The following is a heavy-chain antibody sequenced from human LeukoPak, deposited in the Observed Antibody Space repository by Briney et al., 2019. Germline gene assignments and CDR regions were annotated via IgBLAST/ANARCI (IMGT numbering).Heavy chain of an antibody. CDR2: ISGSSIYI. D-gene: IGHD6-6*01. V-gene: IGHV3-21*01. J-gene: IGHJ5*02. Sequence: PGGSLRLSCATSGFTFSAYSMNWVRQAPGKGLEWVSSISGSSIYINYADSVKGRFTISRDNAKNSLYLQMNSLRAEDTAVYYCARAPEYSSSSWFDPWGQGTLVTVSS. CDR1: GFTFSAYS. CDR3: ARAPEYSSSSWFDP.